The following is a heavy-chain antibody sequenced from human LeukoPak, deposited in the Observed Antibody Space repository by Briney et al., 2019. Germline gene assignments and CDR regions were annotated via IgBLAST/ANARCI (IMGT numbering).Heavy chain of an antibody. CDR3: ARDLGEYYYDSSGRNAFDI. CDR1: GGSISSYY. V-gene: IGHV4-4*07. D-gene: IGHD3-22*01. Sequence: PSETLSLTCTVSGGSISSYYWSWIRQPAGKGLEWIGRIYTSGSTNYNPSLKSRVTMSVDTSKNQFSLKLSSVTAADTAVYYYARDLGEYYYDSSGRNAFDIWGQGTMVTVSS. CDR2: IYTSGST. J-gene: IGHJ3*02.